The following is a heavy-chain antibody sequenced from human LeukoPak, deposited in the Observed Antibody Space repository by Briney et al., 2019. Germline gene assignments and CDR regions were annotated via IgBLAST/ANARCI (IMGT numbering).Heavy chain of an antibody. V-gene: IGHV3-30*04. CDR1: GFTFSSYA. CDR2: ISYDGSNK. D-gene: IGHD6-19*01. CDR3: ASNGRVAVAGTGIDY. J-gene: IGHJ4*02. Sequence: PGRSLRLSCAASGFTFSSYAMHWVRQAPGKGLEWVAVISYDGSNKYYADSVKGRFTISRDNSKNTLYLQMNSLRAEDTAVYYCASNGRVAVAGTGIDYWGQGTLVTVSS.